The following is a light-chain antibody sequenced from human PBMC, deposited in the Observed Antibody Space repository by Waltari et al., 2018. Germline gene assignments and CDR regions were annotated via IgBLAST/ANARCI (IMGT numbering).Light chain of an antibody. CDR3: QQSYTAPFT. J-gene: IGKJ3*01. CDR2: AAS. V-gene: IGKV1-39*01. CDR1: RDISGY. Sequence: DIQMTQSPSPLSASAGDRITITCRASRDISGYLDWYQQKPGKPPKLLIYAASTLQSGVSSRFSGSGSGSDFTLTISSLQPEDFATYYCQQSYTAPFTFGPGTQVDI.